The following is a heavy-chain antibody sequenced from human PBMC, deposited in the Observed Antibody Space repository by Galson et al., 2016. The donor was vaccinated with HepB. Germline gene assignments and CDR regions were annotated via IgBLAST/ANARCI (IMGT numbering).Heavy chain of an antibody. CDR1: GFTFSTYW. J-gene: IGHJ6*02. Sequence: SLRLSCAASGFTFSTYWMTWVRQAPGKGLEWVANIKSDGSDKYYVDSVKGRFSISRDNAKNSLYLQMNSLTAEDTAIYYCANLRGGYSGPRYYDYYNGMDVWGQGTTVTVSS. V-gene: IGHV3-7*03. CDR2: IKSDGSDK. CDR3: ANLRGGYSGPRYYDYYNGMDV. D-gene: IGHD5-12*01.